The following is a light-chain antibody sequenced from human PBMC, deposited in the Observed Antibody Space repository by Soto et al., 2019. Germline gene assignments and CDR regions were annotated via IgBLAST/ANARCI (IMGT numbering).Light chain of an antibody. Sequence: EIVMTQSPVTLSVSPGERATLSCRASQSVSSNLAWYQQKPGQAPSLLIYGAFTWATGIPARFSGTGSGTEFTLTISSLQSEDFALYYCQQYNDWPLTFGQGTKVDI. V-gene: IGKV3-15*01. CDR2: GAF. CDR3: QQYNDWPLT. J-gene: IGKJ1*01. CDR1: QSVSSN.